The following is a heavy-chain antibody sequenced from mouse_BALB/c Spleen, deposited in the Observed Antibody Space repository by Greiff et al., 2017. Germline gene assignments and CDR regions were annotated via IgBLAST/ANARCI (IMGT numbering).Heavy chain of an antibody. CDR1: GFSLTSYG. D-gene: IGHD2-4*01. Sequence: QVQLQQSGPGLVAPSQSLSITCTVSGFSLTSYGVHWVRQPPGKGLEWLGVIWAGGSTNYNSALMSRLSISKDNSKSQVFLKMNSLQTDDTAMYYCARYDYDVGYAMDYWGQGTSVTVSS. J-gene: IGHJ4*01. CDR3: ARYDYDVGYAMDY. V-gene: IGHV2-9*02. CDR2: IWAGGST.